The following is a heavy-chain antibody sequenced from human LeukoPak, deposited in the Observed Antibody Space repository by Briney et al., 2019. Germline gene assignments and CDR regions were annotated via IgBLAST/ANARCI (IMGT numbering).Heavy chain of an antibody. CDR2: IYYSGST. CDR3: ARSHDYGDYYYYYYMDV. J-gene: IGHJ6*03. D-gene: IGHD4-17*01. CDR1: DGSISSHY. Sequence: PSETLSLTCTVSDGSISSHYWSWIRQPPGKGLERIGYIYYSGSTNYNPSLKSRVTISVDTSKNQFSLELSSVTAADTAVYYCARSHDYGDYYYYYYMDVWGKGTTVTVSS. V-gene: IGHV4-59*11.